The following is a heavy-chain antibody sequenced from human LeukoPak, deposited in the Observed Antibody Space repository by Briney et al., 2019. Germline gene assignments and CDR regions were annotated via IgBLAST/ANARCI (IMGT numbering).Heavy chain of an antibody. J-gene: IGHJ4*02. CDR1: GFTFSAHA. CDR2: ITDTTGNT. CDR3: ARGTLGTCTGARCYPFDS. V-gene: IGHV3-23*01. Sequence: PGGSLRLSCGASGFTFSAHAMNWVRQAPGKEMEWVSSITDTTGNTYVADSVKGRFTISRDNSRSTLYLQMTSLRTEDTAIYYCARGTLGTCTGARCYPFDSWGQGALVIVSS. D-gene: IGHD2-8*02.